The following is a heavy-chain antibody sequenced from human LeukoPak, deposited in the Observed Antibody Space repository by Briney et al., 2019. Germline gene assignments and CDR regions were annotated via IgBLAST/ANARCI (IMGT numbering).Heavy chain of an antibody. CDR2: INPNSGGT. J-gene: IGHJ4*02. CDR3: ARGGYCSSTSCSTGIAAAVRVDY. Sequence: LRASVKVSCKASGYTFTGYYMHWVRQAPGQGLEWMGWINPNSGGTNYAQKFQGRVTMTRDTSISTAYMELSRLRSDDTAVYYCARGGYCSSTSCSTGIAAAVRVDYWGQGTLVTVSS. V-gene: IGHV1-2*02. CDR1: GYTFTGYY. D-gene: IGHD2-2*01.